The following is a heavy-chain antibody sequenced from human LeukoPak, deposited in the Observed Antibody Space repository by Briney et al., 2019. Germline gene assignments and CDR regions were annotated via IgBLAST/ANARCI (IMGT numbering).Heavy chain of an antibody. V-gene: IGHV3-21*05. Sequence: GGSLRLSCAASGFTFSRYAMNWVRQAPGKRLEWVSYINTDSSDIHYADSVKGRFTISRDNARNTLYLQLSSLRAEDSAVYYCARDTFHPGLIDSWGQGTLVTVS. CDR2: INTDSSDI. D-gene: IGHD2-21*01. CDR3: ARDTFHPGLIDS. J-gene: IGHJ4*02. CDR1: GFTFSRYA.